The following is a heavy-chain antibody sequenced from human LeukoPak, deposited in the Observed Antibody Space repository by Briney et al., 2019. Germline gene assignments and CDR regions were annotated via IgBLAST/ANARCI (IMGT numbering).Heavy chain of an antibody. V-gene: IGHV4-39*07. D-gene: IGHD3-10*01. CDR2: IYYSGST. CDR1: GGSISSSSYY. Sequence: SETLSLTCTVSGGSISSSSYYWGWIRQPPGKGLEWIGSIYYSGSTYYNPSLKSRVTISVDTSKNQFSLKLSSVTAADTAVYYCARVGTNYYGSGSCDDWGQGTLITVSS. J-gene: IGHJ4*02. CDR3: ARVGTNYYGSGSCDD.